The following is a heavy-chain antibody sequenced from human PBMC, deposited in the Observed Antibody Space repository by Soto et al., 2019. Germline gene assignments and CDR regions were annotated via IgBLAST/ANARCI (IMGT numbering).Heavy chain of an antibody. Sequence: PSETLSLTCAVYGGSFSGYYWSWIRQPPGRGLEWIGEINHSGSTNYNPSLKSRVTISVDTSKNQFSLKLSSVTAADTAVYYCASRSVPAPAIQVVGPIDYWGQGTLVTVSS. CDR2: INHSGST. CDR3: ASRSVPAPAIQVVGPIDY. CDR1: GGSFSGYY. J-gene: IGHJ4*02. D-gene: IGHD2-2*01. V-gene: IGHV4-34*01.